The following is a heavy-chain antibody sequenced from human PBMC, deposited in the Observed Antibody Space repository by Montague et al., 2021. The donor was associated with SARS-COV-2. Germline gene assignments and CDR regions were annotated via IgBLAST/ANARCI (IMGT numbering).Heavy chain of an antibody. CDR1: GGSISSSSYY. Sequence: SETLSLTCTVSGGSISSSSYYWGWIRQPPGKGLEWIGSIYYSGSTYYNPSLKSRVTISVDTSKNQFSLKLSSVTAADTAVYYCARQMGQSSIFGVVIQYNFDYWGQGTLVTVSS. CDR2: IYYSGST. J-gene: IGHJ4*02. D-gene: IGHD3-3*01. CDR3: ARQMGQSSIFGVVIQYNFDY. V-gene: IGHV4-39*01.